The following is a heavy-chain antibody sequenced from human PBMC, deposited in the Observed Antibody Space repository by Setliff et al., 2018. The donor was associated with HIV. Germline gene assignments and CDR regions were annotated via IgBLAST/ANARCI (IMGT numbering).Heavy chain of an antibody. CDR1: GFTFSSYA. D-gene: IGHD2-21*01. Sequence: GGSLRLSCAASGFTFSSYAMHWVRQAPGKGLGGVACVSYGGTNTNYADSGRGRFIISRDDSESTLFLQMNSLRVDDTAVYYCARVRYCGSPSCRKEFDFWGQGTLVTVSS. CDR3: ARVRYCGSPSCRKEFDF. V-gene: IGHV3-30*04. CDR2: VSYGGTNT. J-gene: IGHJ4*02.